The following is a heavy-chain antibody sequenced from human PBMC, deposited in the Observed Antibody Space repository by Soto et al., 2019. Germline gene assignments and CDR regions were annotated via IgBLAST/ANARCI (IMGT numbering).Heavy chain of an antibody. CDR1: GGSISSGDYY. CDR3: ARDRVPQNLFDY. CDR2: IYYSGST. Sequence: QVQLQESGPGLVKPSQTLSLTCTVSGGSISSGDYYWSWIRQPPGKGLEWIGYIYYSGSTYYNPSLKCRVTISVDTSKNQFSLKLSYVTVADTAVYYCARDRVPQNLFDYWGQGTLVTVSS. J-gene: IGHJ4*02. D-gene: IGHD1-1*01. V-gene: IGHV4-30-4*01.